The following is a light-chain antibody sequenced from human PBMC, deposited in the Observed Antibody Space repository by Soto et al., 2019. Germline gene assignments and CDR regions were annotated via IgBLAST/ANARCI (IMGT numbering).Light chain of an antibody. V-gene: IGKV3-20*01. CDR2: NAF. Sequence: EIVLTQSPGTLSLSPGERATLSCRASQSVSSSYLAWYQQKPGQAPRLLIYNAFNRATGIPDRFSGSGSGTDFTLTISSLEPEDFAVYYCQQYGSSPPLTFGGGTKVDIK. J-gene: IGKJ4*01. CDR3: QQYGSSPPLT. CDR1: QSVSSSY.